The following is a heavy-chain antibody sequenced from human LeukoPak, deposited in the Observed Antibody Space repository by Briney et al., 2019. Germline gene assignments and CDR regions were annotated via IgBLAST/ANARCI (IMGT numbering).Heavy chain of an antibody. Sequence: SETLSLTCTVSGGSISSYYWSWIRQPAGKGLEWIGRIYTSGSTNYNPSLESRVTMSVDTSKNQFSLKLRSVTAADTAVYYCAGRRGDPYYNGSGTATDAFDIWGQGTMVTVSS. CDR2: IYTSGST. J-gene: IGHJ3*02. CDR1: GGSISSYY. V-gene: IGHV4-4*07. CDR3: AGRRGDPYYNGSGTATDAFDI. D-gene: IGHD3-10*01.